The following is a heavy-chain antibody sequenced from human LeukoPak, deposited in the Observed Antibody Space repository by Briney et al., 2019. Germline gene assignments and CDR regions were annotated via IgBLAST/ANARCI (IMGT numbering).Heavy chain of an antibody. V-gene: IGHV3-74*01. CDR2: IKNDGSST. CDR1: GFTFSSYW. CDR3: TRETGQDEC. D-gene: IGHD1-1*01. Sequence: GGSLRLSCAASGFTFSSYWMHWVRQAPGKGLVWVSRIKNDGSSTTYADSVKGRFTISRDNAKNTLYLQMDSLRAEDTAVYYCTRETGQDECWGQGTLVTVSS. J-gene: IGHJ4*02.